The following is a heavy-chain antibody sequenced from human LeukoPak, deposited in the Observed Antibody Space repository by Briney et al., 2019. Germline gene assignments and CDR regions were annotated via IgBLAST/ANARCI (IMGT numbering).Heavy chain of an antibody. D-gene: IGHD5-18*01. Sequence: GSSVKVSCTASGGTFSSYAISWVRQAPGEGLEWMGGIIPIFGIANYAQKFQGRVTITTDESTRTAYIERSSLRSEDTAVYYCASGKGRSRVGYSYGFYVDAFYIWGQGTMVTVSS. CDR2: IIPIFGIA. CDR3: ASGKGRSRVGYSYGFYVDAFYI. J-gene: IGHJ3*02. CDR1: GGTFSSYA. V-gene: IGHV1-69*05.